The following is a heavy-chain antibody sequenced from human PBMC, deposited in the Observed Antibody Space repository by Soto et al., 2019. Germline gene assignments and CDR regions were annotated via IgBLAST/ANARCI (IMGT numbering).Heavy chain of an antibody. V-gene: IGHV3-30*18. CDR2: ISHEGSNK. CDR1: GFTFSNYA. D-gene: IGHD6-19*01. CDR3: AEEPSGSGWFGCS. Sequence: QVQLVESGGGVVQPGRSLRVSCAASGFTFSNYAMHWVRQAPGKGLEWVAIISHEGSNKFYADSVEGRFTISRDNSINMLYFHMNSLRPGDTALFFCAEEPSGSGWFGCSWGQGTLVTVSS. J-gene: IGHJ5*02.